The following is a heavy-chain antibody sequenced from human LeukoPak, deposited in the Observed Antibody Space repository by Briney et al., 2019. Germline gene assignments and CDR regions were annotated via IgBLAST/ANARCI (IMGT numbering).Heavy chain of an antibody. Sequence: SVKVSCKASGGTFSSYAISWVRQAPGQGLEWMGGIIPIFGPANYAQKFQGRVTITADESTSTAYMELSSLRSEDTAVYYCARAGPEGEQLAPFDYWGQGTLVTVSS. D-gene: IGHD6-13*01. CDR2: IIPIFGPA. J-gene: IGHJ4*02. CDR1: GGTFSSYA. V-gene: IGHV1-69*13. CDR3: ARAGPEGEQLAPFDY.